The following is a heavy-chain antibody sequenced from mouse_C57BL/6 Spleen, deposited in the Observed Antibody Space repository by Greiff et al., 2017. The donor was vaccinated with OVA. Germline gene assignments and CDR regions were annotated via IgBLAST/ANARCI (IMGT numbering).Heavy chain of an antibody. D-gene: IGHD1-1*01. CDR1: GYTFTSYW. CDR2: IDPSDSYT. V-gene: IGHV1-69*01. Sequence: QVQLQQPGAELVMPGASVKLSCKASGYTFTSYWMHWVKQRPGQGLEWIGEIDPSDSYTNYNQKFKGKATLTVDKSSSTAYMQLSSLTSEDSAVYYVARGITVVASYYFDYWGQGTTLTVSS. J-gene: IGHJ2*01. CDR3: ARGITVVASYYFDY.